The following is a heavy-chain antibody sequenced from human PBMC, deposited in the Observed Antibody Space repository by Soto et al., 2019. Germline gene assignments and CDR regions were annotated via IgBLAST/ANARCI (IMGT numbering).Heavy chain of an antibody. D-gene: IGHD6-19*01. J-gene: IGHJ4*02. CDR1: GGSISSGGYY. V-gene: IGHV4-31*03. CDR3: ARDRGGYSSGWFYFDY. CDR2: IYYSGST. Sequence: QVQLQESGPGLVKPSQTLSLTCTVSGGSISSGGYYWNWIRQHPGKGLEWIGYIYYSGSTYYNPSLKSRVTRSVDTSKNQFSLTLSSVTAADTAVYYCARDRGGYSSGWFYFDYWGQGALVTVSS.